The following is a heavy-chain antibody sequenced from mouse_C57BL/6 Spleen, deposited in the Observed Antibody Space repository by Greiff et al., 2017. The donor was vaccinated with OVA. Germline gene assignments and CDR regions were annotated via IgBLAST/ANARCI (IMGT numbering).Heavy chain of an antibody. CDR1: GYSITSGYY. J-gene: IGHJ2*01. CDR2: ISYDGSN. D-gene: IGHD4-1*01. V-gene: IGHV3-6*01. CDR3: AKGGTGYYFDY. Sequence: EVQLVESGPGLVKPSQSLSLTCSVTGYSITSGYYWNWIRQFPGNKLEWMAYISYDGSNNYNPSLKNRISITRDTSKNQFFLKLNSVTTEDTATYYCAKGGTGYYFDYWGQGTTLTVSS.